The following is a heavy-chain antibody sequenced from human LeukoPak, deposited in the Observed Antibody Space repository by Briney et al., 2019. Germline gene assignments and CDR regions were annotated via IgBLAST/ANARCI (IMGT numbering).Heavy chain of an antibody. CDR2: IWYDGSNK. V-gene: IGHV3-33*01. D-gene: IGHD6-13*01. CDR1: GFTFSSYG. CDR3: ARDHRVSSWYPYYYYYGMDV. Sequence: GGSLRLSCAASGFTFSSYGMHWVRQAPGKGLEWVAVIWYDGSNKYYADSVKGRFTISRDNSKNTLYLQMNSLRAEDTAVYYCARDHRVSSWYPYYYYYGMDVWGQWTTVTVSS. J-gene: IGHJ6*02.